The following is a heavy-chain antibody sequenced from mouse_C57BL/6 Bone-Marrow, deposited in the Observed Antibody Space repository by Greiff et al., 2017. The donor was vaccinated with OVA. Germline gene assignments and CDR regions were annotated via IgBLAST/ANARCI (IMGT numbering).Heavy chain of an antibody. CDR3: ARHNGYYIDY. CDR1: GFTFSSYG. J-gene: IGHJ2*01. Sequence: VMLVESGGDLVKPGGSLKLSCAASGFTFSSYGMSWVRQTPDKRLEWVATLCSGGCYTYYPDSVKGRFTIYRDKAKNTLYLQMSSLKSEDTAMYYCARHNGYYIDYWGQGTTLTVSS. D-gene: IGHD2-2*01. CDR2: LCSGGCYT. V-gene: IGHV5-6*02.